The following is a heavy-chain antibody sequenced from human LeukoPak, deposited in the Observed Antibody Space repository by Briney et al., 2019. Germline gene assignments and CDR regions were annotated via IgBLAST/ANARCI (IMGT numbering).Heavy chain of an antibody. V-gene: IGHV4-59*08. CDR1: GGSISSYH. Sequence: PSETLSLTCTVSGGSISSYHWSWIRQPPGKGLEWIGYIYYSGSTNYNPSLKSRVTISVDTSKNQFSLKLSSVTAADTAVYYCARHFSSAAGLDYWGQGTLVTVSS. J-gene: IGHJ4*02. CDR3: ARHFSSAAGLDY. CDR2: IYYSGST. D-gene: IGHD6-13*01.